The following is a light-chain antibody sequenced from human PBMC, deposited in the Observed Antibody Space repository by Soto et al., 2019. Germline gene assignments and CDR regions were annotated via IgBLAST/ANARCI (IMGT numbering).Light chain of an antibody. Sequence: QSALTQPPSASGSPGQSVTISCTGTSSDVGGYNFVSWYQHHPGKAPKLIIYEVNKRPSGVPNRFSGSKSGNTASLTVSGLQAVDEADYYCNSYAGSNIYVFGTETKLTVL. CDR2: EVN. CDR1: SSDVGGYNF. V-gene: IGLV2-8*01. CDR3: NSYAGSNIYV. J-gene: IGLJ1*01.